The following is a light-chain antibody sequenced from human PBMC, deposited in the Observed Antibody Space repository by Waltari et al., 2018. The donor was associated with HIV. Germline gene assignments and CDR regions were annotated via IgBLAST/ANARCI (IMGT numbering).Light chain of an antibody. J-gene: IGKJ2*01. CDR2: GAS. V-gene: IGKV3-15*01. CDR3: QQYNDWYT. Sequence: IVMTQSPATLSVFPGERATLSCRASQSVSRNLAWYQQKPGQAPRLLIYGASTRATGIPARFSGSGSGTEFTLTISSLQSEDFAVYYCQQYNDWYTFGQGTKLEIK. CDR1: QSVSRN.